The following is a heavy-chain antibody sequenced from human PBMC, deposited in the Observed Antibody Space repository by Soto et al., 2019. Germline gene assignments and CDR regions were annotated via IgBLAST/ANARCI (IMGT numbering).Heavy chain of an antibody. J-gene: IGHJ6*01. D-gene: IGHD2-15*01. CDR3: TTVLAPGVVVAAGYYFGMNV. CDR2: IKQDGSEK. V-gene: IGHV3-7*03. CDR1: GFTFSSYW. Sequence: VGSLRLSGAASGFTFSSYWMSWVRQAPGKGLEWVANIKQDGSEKYYVDSVKGRFTISRDNAKNSLYLQMNSLRAEDTAVYYCTTVLAPGVVVAAGYYFGMNVCGEMTKVTV.